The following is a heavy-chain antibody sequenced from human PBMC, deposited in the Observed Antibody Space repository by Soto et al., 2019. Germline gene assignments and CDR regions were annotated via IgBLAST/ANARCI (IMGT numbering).Heavy chain of an antibody. Sequence: SETLSLTCTVSGGSVSSGSYYWSWIRQPPGKGLEWIGYIYYSGCTNYNPSLKSRVTISVDTSKNQFSLKLSSVTAADTAVYYCARYNWNDGAFDIWGQRTMVTISS. D-gene: IGHD1-1*01. V-gene: IGHV4-61*01. CDR2: IYYSGCT. J-gene: IGHJ3*02. CDR1: GGSVSSGSYY. CDR3: ARYNWNDGAFDI.